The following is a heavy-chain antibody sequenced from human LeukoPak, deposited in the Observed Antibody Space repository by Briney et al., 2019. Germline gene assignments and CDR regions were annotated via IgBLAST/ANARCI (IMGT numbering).Heavy chain of an antibody. CDR2: ISSSGSTI. D-gene: IGHD1-26*01. Sequence: GGSLRLSCAASGFTFSSYNMNWVRQAQGKGLEWVSYISSSGSTIHYADSVKGRFTISRDNAKNSLYLQMNSLRVEDTAVYYCFGSGSSFDHWGQGTLVTVSS. CDR1: GFTFSSYN. CDR3: FGSGSSFDH. J-gene: IGHJ4*02. V-gene: IGHV3-48*04.